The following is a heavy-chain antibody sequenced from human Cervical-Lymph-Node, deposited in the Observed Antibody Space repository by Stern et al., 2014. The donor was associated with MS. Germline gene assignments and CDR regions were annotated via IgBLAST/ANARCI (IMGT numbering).Heavy chain of an antibody. D-gene: IGHD3-3*01. V-gene: IGHV2-70*04. CDR2: TDWGDDK. CDR3: ARSPPYYEFWNDYYYFDY. CDR1: GFSLSTSGMR. Sequence: QVTLRESGPALVKPTQTLTLTCTFSGFSLSTSGMRVSWIRQPPGKALEGLARTDWGDDKFFSTSLKTRLTISKATSKTQVVLTMTNMDPVDTATYYCARSPPYYEFWNDYYYFDYWGQGTLVAVSS. J-gene: IGHJ4*02.